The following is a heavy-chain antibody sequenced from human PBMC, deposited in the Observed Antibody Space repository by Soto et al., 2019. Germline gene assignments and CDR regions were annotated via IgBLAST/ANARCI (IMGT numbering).Heavy chain of an antibody. V-gene: IGHV4-39*01. CDR2: IYYSGST. CDR1: GGSISSSSYY. CDR3: ARQPTYYYDSSGYYYSDY. Sequence: PSETLSLTCTVSGGSISSSSYYWGWIRQPPGKGLEWIGSIYYSGSTYYNPSLKSRVTISVDTSKNQFSLKLSSVTAADTAVYYCARQPTYYYDSSGYYYSDYWGQGTLVTVSS. D-gene: IGHD3-22*01. J-gene: IGHJ4*02.